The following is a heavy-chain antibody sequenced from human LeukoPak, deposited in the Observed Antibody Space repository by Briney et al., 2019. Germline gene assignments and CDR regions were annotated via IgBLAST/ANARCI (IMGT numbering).Heavy chain of an antibody. J-gene: IGHJ4*02. V-gene: IGHV1-2*06. D-gene: IGHD3-22*01. CDR1: GYTFTGYY. Sequence: ASVKVSCTASGYTFTGYYMFWVRQAPGQGLEWMGRINPNSGGTNNAQKFQGRVTMTRDTSISTGYMELSSLRSDDTAVYYCATYYLDTSARDWGQGTLVTVSS. CDR2: INPNSGGT. CDR3: ATYYLDTSARD.